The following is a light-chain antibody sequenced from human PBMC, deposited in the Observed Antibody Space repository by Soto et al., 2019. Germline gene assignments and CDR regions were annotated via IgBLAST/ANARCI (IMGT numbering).Light chain of an antibody. V-gene: IGKV1-5*01. J-gene: IGKJ2*01. CDR1: QSVSRM. CDR2: DAS. Sequence: DIKMTQSPSTLSASVGVRITITCRASQSVSRMLDWYQHKTRKAPKFLIYDASSLESEVPSRFSGRGSGTEFTLTISSLQPDDCATYDCHTYNSYSLHTFGQGTKVDIK. CDR3: HTYNSYSLHT.